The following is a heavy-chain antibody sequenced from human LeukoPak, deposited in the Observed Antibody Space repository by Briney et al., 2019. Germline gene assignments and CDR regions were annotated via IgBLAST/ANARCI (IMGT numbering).Heavy chain of an antibody. CDR1: GGSISSGDYY. Sequence: SETLSLTCTVSGGSISSGDYYWSWIRQPPGKGLEWIGYIYYSGSTYYNPSLKSRVTISVDTSKNQFSLKLSSVTAADTAVYYCARPGVGSGRYGAFDIWGQGTMVTVSS. D-gene: IGHD5-18*01. V-gene: IGHV4-30-4*08. CDR3: ARPGVGSGRYGAFDI. CDR2: IYYSGST. J-gene: IGHJ3*02.